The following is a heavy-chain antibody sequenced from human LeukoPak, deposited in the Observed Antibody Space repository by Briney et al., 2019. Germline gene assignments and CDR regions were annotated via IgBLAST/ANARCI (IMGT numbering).Heavy chain of an antibody. J-gene: IGHJ5*02. CDR3: ARDYFTFTSKSYNFFDP. V-gene: IGHV1-2*02. CDR2: IEPNSGDT. CDR1: GYTFTGYY. Sequence: ASVKVSCKASGYTFTGYYMHRVRQAPGQGLEWMGWIEPNSGDTNYPEKFQGRITMTRDTSISTAYMELSRLTSDDTAVYFCARDYFTFTSKSYNFFDPWGQGTLVTVSS. D-gene: IGHD1-20*01.